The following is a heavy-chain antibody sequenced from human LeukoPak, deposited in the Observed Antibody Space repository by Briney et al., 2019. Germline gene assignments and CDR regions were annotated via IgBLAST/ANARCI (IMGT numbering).Heavy chain of an antibody. V-gene: IGHV4-61*08. Sequence: SQTLYLTCTVSGGSISSGDYYWSWIRQPPGKGLEWIGYIYYSGSTNYNPSLKSRVTISVDTSKNQFSLKLSSVTAADTAVYYCARGQYGWAIFGVAMTSWLDPWGQGTLVTVSS. J-gene: IGHJ5*02. CDR1: GGSISSGDYY. D-gene: IGHD3-3*01. CDR2: IYYSGST. CDR3: ARGQYGWAIFGVAMTSWLDP.